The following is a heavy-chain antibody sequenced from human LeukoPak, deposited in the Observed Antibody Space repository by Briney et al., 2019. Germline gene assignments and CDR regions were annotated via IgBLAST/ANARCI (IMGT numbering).Heavy chain of an antibody. D-gene: IGHD2-2*01. J-gene: IGHJ6*03. CDR3: ARGKGYCSSTSCYAPGGYYYYYYMDV. Sequence: SETLSLTCTVSGGSISSYYWSWIRQPPGKGLEWIGYIYYRGSTNYKPSLKSRVTISVDTSKNQFSLKLSSVTAADTAVYYCARGKGYCSSTSCYAPGGYYYYYYMDVWGKGTTVTVSS. V-gene: IGHV4-59*01. CDR1: GGSISSYY. CDR2: IYYRGST.